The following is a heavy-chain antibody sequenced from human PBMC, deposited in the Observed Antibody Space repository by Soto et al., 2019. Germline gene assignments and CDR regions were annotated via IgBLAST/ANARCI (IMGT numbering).Heavy chain of an antibody. CDR2: IYYSGSA. J-gene: IGHJ4*02. CDR1: GGSIISADYY. V-gene: IGHV4-30-4*01. CDR3: ARGEYCGYYCWYSFDY. D-gene: IGHD3-22*01. Sequence: PSETLSLTCTVSGGSIISADYYWIWIRQPPGKGLEWIGYIYYSGSANYNPSLKSPVTISVDTSKNQFSLKLSSVTAADTAMYYCARGEYCGYYCWYSFDYWGQGTLVTVSS.